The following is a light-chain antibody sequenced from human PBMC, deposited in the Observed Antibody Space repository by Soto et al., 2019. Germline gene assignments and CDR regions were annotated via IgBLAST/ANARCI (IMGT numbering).Light chain of an antibody. CDR1: SSDVGAYTS. J-gene: IGLJ1*01. Sequence: QSVLTQPASVSGSPGQSITISCSGTSSDVGAYTSVSWYQQHPGKAPKLMIYEVRNRPSGISNRFSGSKSGNTASLTISGLQAEDEADYYCTSYTSSSPYVFGTGTKLTVL. CDR3: TSYTSSSPYV. V-gene: IGLV2-14*01. CDR2: EVR.